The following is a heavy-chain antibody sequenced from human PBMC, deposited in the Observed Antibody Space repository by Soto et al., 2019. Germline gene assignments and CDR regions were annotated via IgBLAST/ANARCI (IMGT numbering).Heavy chain of an antibody. CDR1: GDTISTGGYT. CDR2: TYHSGNP. CDR3: ASFSLWFGELTPAYYYYGMDV. V-gene: IGHV4-30-2*01. Sequence: PSETLSLTCDVSGDTISTGGYTWAWIRQPPGKALEWIGHTYHSGNPYYNPSLKSRVIISVDRSKNQFSLKVRSVTAADTAVYYCASFSLWFGELTPAYYYYGMDVWGQGTTVTVSS. D-gene: IGHD3-10*01. J-gene: IGHJ6*02.